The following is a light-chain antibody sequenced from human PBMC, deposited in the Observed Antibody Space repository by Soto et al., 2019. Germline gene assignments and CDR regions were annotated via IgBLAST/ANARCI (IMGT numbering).Light chain of an antibody. V-gene: IGLV1-44*01. Sequence: QSALAQPPSACGTPGQGVAISCSGSNSNIGSNTVNWYQQLPGTAPKLLIYSNNQRPSGVPDRFSGSKSGTSASLAISGLQSEDEADYYCAAWGDSLNGHYVFGTGTKVTVL. CDR3: AAWGDSLNGHYV. CDR1: NSNIGSNT. CDR2: SNN. J-gene: IGLJ1*01.